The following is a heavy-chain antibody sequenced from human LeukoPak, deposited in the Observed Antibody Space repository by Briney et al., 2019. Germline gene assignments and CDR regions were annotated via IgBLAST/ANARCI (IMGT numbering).Heavy chain of an antibody. CDR1: GFTFSDYY. J-gene: IGHJ4*02. CDR2: ISGSGGST. V-gene: IGHV3-23*01. D-gene: IGHD1-26*01. Sequence: GGSLRLSCAASGFTFSDYYMSWIRQAPGKGLEWVSAISGSGGSTYYADSVKGRFTISRDNSKNTLYLQMNSLRAEDTAVYYCAKTSGLYSGSYPSSLWGQGTLVTVSS. CDR3: AKTSGLYSGSYPSSL.